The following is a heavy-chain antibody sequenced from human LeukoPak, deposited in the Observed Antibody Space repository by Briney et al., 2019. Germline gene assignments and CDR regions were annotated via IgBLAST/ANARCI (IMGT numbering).Heavy chain of an antibody. CDR3: ARSEDSSSQQYDY. CDR2: IIPIFGTA. CDR1: GGTFSSYA. D-gene: IGHD6-6*01. J-gene: IGHJ4*02. V-gene: IGHV1-69*05. Sequence: SVKVSCKASGGTFSSYAISWLRQAPGQGLEWMGRIIPIFGTANYAQKFQGRVTITTDESTSTAYMELSSLRSEDTAVYYCARSEDSSSQQYDYWGQGTLVTVSS.